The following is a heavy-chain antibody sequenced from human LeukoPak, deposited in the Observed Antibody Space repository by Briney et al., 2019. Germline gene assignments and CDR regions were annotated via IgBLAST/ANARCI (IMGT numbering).Heavy chain of an antibody. Sequence: PAETLSLTCAAYGGTFSPYYWSWIRQSPDKGLEWIGEINHSRSTNYNPSLKSRVTISVDTSKNHFSLKLSSVTAADTAVYYCARHKYYYDSSGYYYPGAFDSWGQGTMVTASS. D-gene: IGHD3-22*01. J-gene: IGHJ3*02. CDR1: GGTFSPYY. CDR3: ARHKYYYDSSGYYYPGAFDS. CDR2: INHSRST. V-gene: IGHV4-34*01.